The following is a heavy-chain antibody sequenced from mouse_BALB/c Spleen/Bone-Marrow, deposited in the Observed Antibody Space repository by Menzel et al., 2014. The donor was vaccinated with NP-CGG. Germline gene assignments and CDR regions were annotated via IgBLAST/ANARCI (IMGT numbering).Heavy chain of an antibody. CDR3: ARGGNYGY. CDR2: IFPGIGTT. Sequence: VQLVESGAEPVKPGASVKLSCKTSGYTFTNYWIQWVKQRPGQGLGWIGEIFPGIGTTYYNEKFKGKATLTIDTSSSTAYMQLSSLTSEDSAVYFCARGGNYGYWGQGTTLTVSS. D-gene: IGHD2-1*01. V-gene: IGHV1S132*01. J-gene: IGHJ2*01. CDR1: GYTFTNYW.